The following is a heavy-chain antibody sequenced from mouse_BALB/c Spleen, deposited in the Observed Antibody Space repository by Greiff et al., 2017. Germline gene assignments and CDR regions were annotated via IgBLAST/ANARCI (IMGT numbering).Heavy chain of an antibody. CDR1: GFTFSSYG. CDR3: ARDITTVGAKGY. V-gene: IGHV5-6-3*01. Sequence: EVKLVESGGGLVQPGGSLKLSCAASGFTFSSYGMSWVRQTPDKRLELVATINSNGGSTYYPDSVKGRFTISRDNAKNTLYLQMSSLKSEDTAMYYCARDITTVGAKGYWGQGTTLTVSS. D-gene: IGHD1-1*01. J-gene: IGHJ2*01. CDR2: INSNGGST.